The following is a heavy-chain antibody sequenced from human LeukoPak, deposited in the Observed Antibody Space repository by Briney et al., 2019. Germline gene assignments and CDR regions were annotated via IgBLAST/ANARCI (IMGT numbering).Heavy chain of an antibody. V-gene: IGHV1-46*02. J-gene: IGHJ4*02. CDR3: ARGHRFFEWLLDY. D-gene: IGHD3-3*01. CDR2: LIPGVGTP. CDR1: GYTFNNYN. Sequence: ASVKVSCKASGYTFNNYNMHWVRQAPGQGLEWMGGLIPGVGTPNYAEDFQDRVTITAAASSTTIYMEISSLTPDDTAVYYCARGHRFFEWLLDYWGQGVQVIVSS.